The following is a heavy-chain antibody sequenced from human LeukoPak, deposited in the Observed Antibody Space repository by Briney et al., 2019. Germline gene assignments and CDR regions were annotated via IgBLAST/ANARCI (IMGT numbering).Heavy chain of an antibody. CDR1: GFTFSDYW. D-gene: IGHD3-3*01. Sequence: GGSLTLSCAASGFTFSDYWMSWVRQAPGKGLEWVANIKHDGSQIYYVASVKGRFTISRDNAQSSLFLQMNSLRAEDTAVYYCAKADTLRFLEWLPQYWGQGTLVTVSS. V-gene: IGHV3-7*03. CDR3: AKADTLRFLEWLPQY. CDR2: IKHDGSQI. J-gene: IGHJ4*02.